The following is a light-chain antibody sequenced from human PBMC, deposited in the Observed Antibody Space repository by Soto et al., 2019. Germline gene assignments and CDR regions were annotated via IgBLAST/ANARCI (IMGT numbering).Light chain of an antibody. Sequence: DIQMTQSPSTLSATAGDRVTITCRASQSISSWLAWYQHKPGKAPKLLIYDASNLDSGVPSRFSGSGSGTEFSLTISNLQPDDCATDYCQQYENYWTVGQGTKGEIK. J-gene: IGKJ1*01. V-gene: IGKV1-5*01. CDR3: QQYENYWT. CDR1: QSISSW. CDR2: DAS.